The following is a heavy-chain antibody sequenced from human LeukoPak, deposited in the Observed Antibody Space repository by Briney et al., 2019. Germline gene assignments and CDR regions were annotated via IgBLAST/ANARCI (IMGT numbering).Heavy chain of an antibody. D-gene: IGHD1-26*01. CDR3: ARESGSGSYDY. CDR1: GYTVTSYY. Sequence: GASVKVSCKASGYTVTSYYMHWVRQAPGQGLEWMAILNPSGGSSSYAQKFQGRATLTRATSTSTAYMELSSLRSEDTAVYYCARESGSGSYDYWGQGTLVTVSS. CDR2: LNPSGGSS. V-gene: IGHV1-46*01. J-gene: IGHJ4*02.